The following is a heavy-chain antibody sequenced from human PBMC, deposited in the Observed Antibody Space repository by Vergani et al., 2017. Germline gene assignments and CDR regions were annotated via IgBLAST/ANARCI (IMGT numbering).Heavy chain of an antibody. CDR1: GFTFRIYG. J-gene: IGHJ1*01. D-gene: IGHD3-22*01. V-gene: IGHV3-30*02. CDR3: TKAGQYDSDNFHDS. Sequence: QVQLVESGGGVVQPGGSLRLSCIASGFTFRIYGMHWVRQDPGKGLEWVAFIRYDGTKRFYGDSVKGRFTISRDNSQTTVFLQMNSLRADDSAVYYCTKAGQYDSDNFHDSWGQGALVTVAS. CDR2: IRYDGTKR.